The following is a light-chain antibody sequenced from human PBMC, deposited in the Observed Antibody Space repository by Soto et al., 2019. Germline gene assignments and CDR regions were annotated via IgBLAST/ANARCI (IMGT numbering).Light chain of an antibody. J-gene: IGKJ1*01. CDR1: QGISPY. CDR3: QKYNSA. CDR2: AAS. Sequence: DIQMTQSPSSLSASVGGRVTSTCLASQGISPYLAWYQQRPGQAPKLLIYAASTLQSGVPSRFSGSGSGTDVTITLSGMQPEDVATNCGQKYNSAFGQGTKVEIK. V-gene: IGKV1-27*01.